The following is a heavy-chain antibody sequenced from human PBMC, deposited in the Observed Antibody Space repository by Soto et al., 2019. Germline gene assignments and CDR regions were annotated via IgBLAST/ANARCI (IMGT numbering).Heavy chain of an antibody. CDR2: IDPYGTGI. V-gene: IGHV3-74*01. CDR1: GFTFSGDW. D-gene: IGHD3-3*02. Sequence: PGGSLRLSCTDSGFTFSGDWMHWARQAPGKGLVWVSRIDPYGTGITYADSVKGRFFISRDNARSTLYLQMHSLKAEDTGVYYCARDVSALYYHNPNYAGLLDLWGQGTLVTVSS. CDR3: ARDVSALYYHNPNYAGLLDL. J-gene: IGHJ5*02.